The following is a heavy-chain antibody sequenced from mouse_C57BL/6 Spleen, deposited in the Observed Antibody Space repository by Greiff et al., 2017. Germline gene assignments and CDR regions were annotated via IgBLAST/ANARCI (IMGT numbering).Heavy chain of an antibody. CDR3: ARAYGNYDY. CDR1: GYSITSGYY. V-gene: IGHV3-6*01. D-gene: IGHD2-1*01. CDR2: ISYDGSN. J-gene: IGHJ2*01. Sequence: DVQLQESGPGLVKPSQSLSLTCSVTGYSITSGYYWNWIRQFPGNKLEWMGYISYDGSNNYNPSLKNRISITRDTSKNQFFLKLNSVTTEDTATYYCARAYGNYDYWGQGTTLTVSS.